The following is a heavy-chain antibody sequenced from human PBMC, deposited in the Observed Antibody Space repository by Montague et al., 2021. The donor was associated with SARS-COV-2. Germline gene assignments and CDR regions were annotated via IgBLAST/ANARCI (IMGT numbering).Heavy chain of an antibody. V-gene: IGHV4-34*01. CDR1: GGSFSGYY. CDR2: INQSGST. Sequence: SETLSLTCAVYGGSFSGYYWSWIRQPPAKGLEWIGEINQSGSTNNNPSLKSRVLISVYTSKNQFSLKLSSGTAAATAVYYCARGGSAVSGVTVSADLDDWGQGTLVTVSS. CDR3: ARGGSAVSGVTVSADLDD. D-gene: IGHD1-26*01. J-gene: IGHJ4*02.